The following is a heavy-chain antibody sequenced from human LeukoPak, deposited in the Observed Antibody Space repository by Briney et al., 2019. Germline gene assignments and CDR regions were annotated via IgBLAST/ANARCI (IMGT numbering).Heavy chain of an antibody. Sequence: ASVKVSCKASGYTFTSYYMHWVRQAPGQGLEWMGIINPSGGSTSYAQKFQGRVTMTRDTSTSTVYMELSSLRSEDTAVYYCARVPDSYCYRMRSKEVGFFDYWGQGTLVTVSS. CDR2: INPSGGST. D-gene: IGHD2-21*01. J-gene: IGHJ4*02. CDR3: ARVPDSYCYRMRSKEVGFFDY. CDR1: GYTFTSYY. V-gene: IGHV1-46*03.